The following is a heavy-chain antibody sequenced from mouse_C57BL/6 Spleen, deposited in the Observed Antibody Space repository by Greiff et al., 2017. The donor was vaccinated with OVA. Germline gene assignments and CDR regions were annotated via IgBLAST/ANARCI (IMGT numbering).Heavy chain of an antibody. Sequence: QVQLQQPGAELAKPGASVTLSCKASGYTFTSYWMHWVKQRPGQGLEWIGDINPSSGYTKYNQKFKDKATLTADPSSSTAYMQLSSLTYKDTAVYYWAKWPITTVVATDYAMDYWGQGTSVTVSA. J-gene: IGHJ4*01. V-gene: IGHV1-7*01. CDR2: INPSSGYT. CDR3: AKWPITTVVATDYAMDY. D-gene: IGHD1-1*01. CDR1: GYTFTSYW.